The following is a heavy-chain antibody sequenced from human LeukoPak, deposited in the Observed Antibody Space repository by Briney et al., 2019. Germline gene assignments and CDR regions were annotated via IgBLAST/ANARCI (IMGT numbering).Heavy chain of an antibody. CDR2: IYYSGST. J-gene: IGHJ3*02. CDR1: GGSISSGDYY. D-gene: IGHD3-22*01. CDR3: ARADDSSGYYPDDAFDI. V-gene: IGHV4-30-4*02. Sequence: PSETLSLTCTVSGGSISSGDYYWSWIRQPPGKGLEWIGYIYYSGSTYYNPSLKSRVTISVDTSKNQFSLKLSSVTAADTAVYYCARADDSSGYYPDDAFDIWGQGTMVTVSS.